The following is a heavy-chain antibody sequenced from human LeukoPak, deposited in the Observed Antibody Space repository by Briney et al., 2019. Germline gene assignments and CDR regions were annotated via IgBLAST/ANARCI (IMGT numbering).Heavy chain of an antibody. V-gene: IGHV1-2*02. D-gene: IGHD6-13*01. J-gene: IGHJ4*02. CDR1: GYTFTGYY. Sequence: ASVKVSCKASGYTFTGYYMHWVRQAPGQGLEWMGWINPNSGDTNYAQKFQGRVTMTRDTSISTAYTELSRLRSDDTAVYYCARRGIAASGEDYWGQGTLVTVSS. CDR3: ARRGIAASGEDY. CDR2: INPNSGDT.